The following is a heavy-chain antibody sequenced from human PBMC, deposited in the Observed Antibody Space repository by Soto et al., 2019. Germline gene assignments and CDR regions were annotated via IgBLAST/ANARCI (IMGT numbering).Heavy chain of an antibody. V-gene: IGHV3-23*01. CDR3: AKGGEGSCSRTSCLYFSDS. CDR2: ISDSGTT. Sequence: PGGSLRVSCAAAGFPFRTYARSWVRQAPGKGLEWVSTISDSGTTYYANSVKGRFTISRDNSRNTLDLQMNSLRVEDTAVYYCAKGGEGSCSRTSCLYFSDSWGQGTLVTVSS. D-gene: IGHD2-2*01. CDR1: GFPFRTYA. J-gene: IGHJ5*02.